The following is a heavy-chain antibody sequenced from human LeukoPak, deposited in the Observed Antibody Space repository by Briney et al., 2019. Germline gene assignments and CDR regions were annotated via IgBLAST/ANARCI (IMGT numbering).Heavy chain of an antibody. CDR1: GFTFSSSG. Sequence: GESLRLSCAASGFTFSSSGMNWVRQAPGKGLEWVSYISSSSSDIYYADSVKGRFTISRDNAKNSLYLQMNSVRDEDTAMYYCARAAGELLQFNDAFDIWGQGTMVTVSS. V-gene: IGHV3-48*02. CDR3: ARAAGELLQFNDAFDI. CDR2: ISSSSSDI. J-gene: IGHJ3*02. D-gene: IGHD1-26*01.